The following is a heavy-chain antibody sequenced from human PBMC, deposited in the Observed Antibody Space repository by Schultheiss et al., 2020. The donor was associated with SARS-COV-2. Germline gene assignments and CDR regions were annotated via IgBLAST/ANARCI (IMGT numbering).Heavy chain of an antibody. CDR3: ARDAVDYYGSGERPYYYYYYGMDV. J-gene: IGHJ6*02. V-gene: IGHV3-33*08. Sequence: GESLKISCAASGFTFITYSMNWVRQAPGKGLEWVAVIWYDGSKKYYADSVKGRFTISRDNAKNSLYLQMNSLRAEDTAVYYCARDAVDYYGSGERPYYYYYYGMDVWGQGTTVTVAS. CDR1: GFTFITYS. CDR2: IWYDGSKK. D-gene: IGHD3-10*01.